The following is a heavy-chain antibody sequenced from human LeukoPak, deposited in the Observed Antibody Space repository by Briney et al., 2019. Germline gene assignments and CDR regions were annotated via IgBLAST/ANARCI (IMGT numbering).Heavy chain of an antibody. CDR3: ARGRGYDSGTYNYAFSDY. V-gene: IGHV3-33*01. J-gene: IGHJ4*02. D-gene: IGHD3-22*01. CDR2: IWYDGGNK. CDR1: GFTFSNYG. Sequence: GRSLRLSCAASGFTFSNYGMHWVRQAPGKGLEWVAVIWYDGGNKYYADSVKGRFTISRDDSKNTLYLQMNSLRTEDTAVYYCARGRGYDSGTYNYAFSDYWGQGTLVTVSS.